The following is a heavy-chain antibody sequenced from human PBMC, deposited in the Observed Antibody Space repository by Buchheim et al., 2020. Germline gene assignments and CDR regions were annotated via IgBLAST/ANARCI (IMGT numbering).Heavy chain of an antibody. CDR2: VSGSGGST. J-gene: IGHJ6*03. CDR1: GFTFSSYE. V-gene: IGHV3-23*04. Sequence: EVQLVESGGGLVQPGGSLRLSCAASGFTFSSYEMNWVRQAPGKGLEWVSTVSGSGGSTYYADSVKGRFTISRDNSKNTLFLQMNSLRAEDTAVYYCAKDRNEYYGSGSYYYYYYMDVWGKGTT. D-gene: IGHD3-10*01. CDR3: AKDRNEYYGSGSYYYYYYMDV.